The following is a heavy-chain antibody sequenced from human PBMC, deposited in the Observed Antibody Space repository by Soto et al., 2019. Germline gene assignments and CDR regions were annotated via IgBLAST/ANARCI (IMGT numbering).Heavy chain of an antibody. CDR1: GGSFSGYY. J-gene: IGHJ6*02. D-gene: IGHD3-10*01. CDR2: INHSGST. CDR3: ARPYGSGSYRYYYGMDV. V-gene: IGHV4-34*01. Sequence: SGTLCLTNGVYGGSFSGYYWIWIRQPPGKGLEWIGEINHSGSTNYNPSLKSRVTISVDTSKKQFSLKLSSVTAADTAVYYCARPYGSGSYRYYYGMDVWGQGTTVTVSS.